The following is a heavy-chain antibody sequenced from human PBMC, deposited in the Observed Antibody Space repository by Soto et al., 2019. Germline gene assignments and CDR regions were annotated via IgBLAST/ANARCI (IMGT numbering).Heavy chain of an antibody. J-gene: IGHJ1*01. CDR3: ARLHRSYYYDSSGPEIEYFQH. CDR1: GGSISRSSFH. D-gene: IGHD3-22*01. V-gene: IGHV4-39*01. Sequence: SETLSLTCTVSGGSISRSSFHWGWIRQPPGKGLEWIGSIYYSGSTYYSPSLKSRVTISVDTSKNQFSLKLSSVTAADTAVYYCARLHRSYYYDSSGPEIEYFQHWGQGTLVTVSS. CDR2: IYYSGST.